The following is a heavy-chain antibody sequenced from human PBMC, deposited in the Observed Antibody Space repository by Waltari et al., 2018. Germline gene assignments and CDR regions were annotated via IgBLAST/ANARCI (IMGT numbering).Heavy chain of an antibody. D-gene: IGHD3-16*02. Sequence: QVQLQQWGAGLLKPSETLSLTCAVYGGSFSGYYWSWIRQPPGTGLEWIGEINHSGSTNYNPSLKSRVTISVDTSKNQFSLKLSSVTAADTAVYYCARRTKQYDYIWGSYRYGPGGGQGTLVTVSS. J-gene: IGHJ4*02. V-gene: IGHV4-34*01. CDR3: ARRTKQYDYIWGSYRYGPG. CDR1: GGSFSGYY. CDR2: INHSGST.